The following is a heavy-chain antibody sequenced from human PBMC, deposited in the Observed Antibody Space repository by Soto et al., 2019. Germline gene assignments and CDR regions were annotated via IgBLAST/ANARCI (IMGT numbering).Heavy chain of an antibody. D-gene: IGHD2-15*01. Sequence: PGESLKISCKTSGCSFISYWVAWVRQLPGKGLEWMGTFYPGDSTSTYSPSFQGQVTISVDKSISTAYLQLSSLKASDTAMYYCARIIGYCRNNDCSWTFDIWGQGTMVTVSS. CDR1: GCSFISYW. J-gene: IGHJ3*02. V-gene: IGHV5-51*01. CDR3: ARIIGYCRNNDCSWTFDI. CDR2: FYPGDSTS.